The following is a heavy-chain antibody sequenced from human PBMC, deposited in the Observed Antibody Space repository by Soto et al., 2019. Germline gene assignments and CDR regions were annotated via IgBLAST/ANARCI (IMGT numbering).Heavy chain of an antibody. Sequence: TLSLTSGISGDSVSSSSASWNWIRQSPSRGLEWLGRAYYRSKWYNDYAVSVKSRITINPDTSKNQFSLQLNSVTPEDTAVYYCAREGRGYSGHGPFDYWGQGTQVTVSS. V-gene: IGHV6-1*01. CDR3: AREGRGYSGHGPFDY. J-gene: IGHJ4*02. CDR2: AYYRSKWYN. CDR1: GDSVSSSSAS. D-gene: IGHD5-12*01.